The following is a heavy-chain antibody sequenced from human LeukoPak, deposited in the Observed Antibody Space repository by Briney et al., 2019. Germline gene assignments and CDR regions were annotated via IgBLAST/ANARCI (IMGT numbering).Heavy chain of an antibody. J-gene: IGHJ4*02. CDR2: IYTSGST. CDR3: ARGVGATTGFDY. CDR1: GGSISSGSYY. D-gene: IGHD1-26*01. Sequence: SQTLSLTCTVSGGSISSGSYYWSWIRQPTGKGLEWIGRIYTSGSTNYNPSLKSRVTISVDTSKNQFSLKLSSVTAADTAVYYCARGVGATTGFDYWGQGTLVTVSS. V-gene: IGHV4-61*02.